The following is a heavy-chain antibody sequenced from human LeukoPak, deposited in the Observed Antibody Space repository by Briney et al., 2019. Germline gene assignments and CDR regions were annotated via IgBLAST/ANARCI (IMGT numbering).Heavy chain of an antibody. CDR1: GFTFSSYA. Sequence: GRSLRLSCAASGFTFSSYAMHWVRQAPGKGLEWVAVISHDGSNKYYADSVKGRFTISRDNSKNTLYLQMNSLRAEDTAVYYCAKELYSSRAFPFDYWGQGTLVTVSS. CDR3: AKELYSSRAFPFDY. J-gene: IGHJ4*02. D-gene: IGHD6-13*01. CDR2: ISHDGSNK. V-gene: IGHV3-30*04.